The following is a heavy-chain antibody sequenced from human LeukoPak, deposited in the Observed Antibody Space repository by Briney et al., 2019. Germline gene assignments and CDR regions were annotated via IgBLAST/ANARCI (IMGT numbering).Heavy chain of an antibody. V-gene: IGHV1-18*01. Sequence: ASVKVSCKASGYTFTSYGISWVRQAPGQGLEWMGWISAYNGNTNYAQKLQGRVTMTTDTSTSTAYMELRSLRSDDTAVYYCARDPPVIQLWFRDDYYYMDVWGKGTTVTVSS. J-gene: IGHJ6*03. CDR3: ARDPPVIQLWFRDDYYYMDV. CDR1: GYTFTSYG. D-gene: IGHD5-18*01. CDR2: ISAYNGNT.